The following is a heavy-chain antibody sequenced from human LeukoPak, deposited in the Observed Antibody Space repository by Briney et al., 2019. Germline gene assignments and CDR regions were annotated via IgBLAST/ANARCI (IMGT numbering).Heavy chain of an antibody. Sequence: PSETLSLTCTVSGGSISSYYRSWIRQPPGKGLEWIGYIYYSGSTNYNPSLKSRVTISVDTSKNQFSLKLSSVTAADTAVYYCARQYYYDSHTFDYWGQGTLVTVSS. J-gene: IGHJ4*02. CDR3: ARQYYYDSHTFDY. V-gene: IGHV4-59*08. CDR1: GGSISSYY. D-gene: IGHD3-22*01. CDR2: IYYSGST.